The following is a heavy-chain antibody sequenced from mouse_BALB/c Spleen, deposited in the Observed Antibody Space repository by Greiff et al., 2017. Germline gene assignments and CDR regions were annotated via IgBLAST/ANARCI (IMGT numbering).Heavy chain of an antibody. J-gene: IGHJ4*01. CDR3: ARSTRTMITTFYYAMDY. CDR2: ISSGSSTI. V-gene: IGHV5-17*02. CDR1: GFTFSSFG. Sequence: EVHLVESGGGLVQPGGSRKLSCAASGFTFSSFGMHWVRQAPEKGLEWVAYISSGSSTIYYADTVKGRFTISRDNPKNTLFLQMTSLRSEDTAMYYCARSTRTMITTFYYAMDYWGQGTSVTVSS. D-gene: IGHD2-4*01.